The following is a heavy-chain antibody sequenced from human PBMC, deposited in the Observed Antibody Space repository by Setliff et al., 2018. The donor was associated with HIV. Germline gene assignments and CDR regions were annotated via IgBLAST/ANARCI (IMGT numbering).Heavy chain of an antibody. V-gene: IGHV4-34*01. CDR1: GGSFSDYY. J-gene: IGHJ4*02. CDR2: INHSGRT. CDR3: ARHGSLGGQWLPPIDY. Sequence: SETLSLTCAVYGGSFSDYYWSWIRQPPGKGLEWIGEINHSGRTIQSPSLGSRVTISVDTSKNQFSLKLSSVTAADTAVYYCARHGSLGGQWLPPIDYWGQGTLVTVSS. D-gene: IGHD6-19*01.